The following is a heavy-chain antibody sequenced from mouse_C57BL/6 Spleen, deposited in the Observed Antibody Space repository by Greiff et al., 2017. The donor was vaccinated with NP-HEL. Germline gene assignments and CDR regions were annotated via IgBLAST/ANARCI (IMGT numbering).Heavy chain of an antibody. Sequence: EVHLAESGGGLVQPGGSMKLSCAASGFTFSDAWMDWVRQSPEKGLEWVAEIRNKANNHATYYAESVKGRFTISRDDSKSSVYLQMNSLRAEDTGIYYCTGMGRRGFDYWGQGTTLTVSS. CDR3: TGMGRRGFDY. J-gene: IGHJ2*01. CDR1: GFTFSDAW. CDR2: IRNKANNHAT. D-gene: IGHD4-1*01. V-gene: IGHV6-6*01.